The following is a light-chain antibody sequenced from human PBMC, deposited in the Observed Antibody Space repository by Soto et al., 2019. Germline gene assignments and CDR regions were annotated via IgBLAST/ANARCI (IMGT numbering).Light chain of an antibody. J-gene: IGLJ2*01. CDR1: SSNIGSNT. CDR2: SNN. V-gene: IGLV1-44*01. Sequence: QSVLTQPPSASGTPGQRVTISCSGSSSNIGSNTVNWYQQLPGTAPKLVIYSNNQRPSGVHDRFSGSKSGTSASLAISGLQSEDEADYYCVAWDDSLNGYVVFGGGTQLTVL. CDR3: VAWDDSLNGYVV.